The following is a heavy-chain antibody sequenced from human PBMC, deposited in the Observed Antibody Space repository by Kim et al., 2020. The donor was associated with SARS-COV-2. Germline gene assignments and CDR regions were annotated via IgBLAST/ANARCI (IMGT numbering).Heavy chain of an antibody. CDR2: ISTYNGNT. V-gene: IGHV1-18*01. J-gene: IGHJ5*02. CDR3: ARYHNQGNWFDP. CDR1: GYPFDSYS. Sequence: ASVKVSCKTSGYPFDSYSIGWIRQAPGQGLEWMGWISTYNGNTDFAQKFRGRLTMTKDTPANTVYMELRSLRSDDTAVYYCARYHNQGNWFDPWGQGTLVTVPS.